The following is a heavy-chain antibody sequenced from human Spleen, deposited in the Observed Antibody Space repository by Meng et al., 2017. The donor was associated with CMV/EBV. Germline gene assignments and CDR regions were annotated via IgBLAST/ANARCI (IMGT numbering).Heavy chain of an antibody. CDR1: GYPFTNFY. D-gene: IGHD1-26*01. CDR3: ARDAMAGAIVTYYHYYGMDV. V-gene: IGHV1-46*01. Sequence: ASVKVSCKASGYPFTNFYMHWVRQAPGQGLEWMGRINASGGSTNYAQKFQGRVTMTRDTSTSTVHMELSSLRSEDTAVYYCARDAMAGAIVTYYHYYGMDVWGQRTTVTVSS. J-gene: IGHJ6*02. CDR2: INASGGST.